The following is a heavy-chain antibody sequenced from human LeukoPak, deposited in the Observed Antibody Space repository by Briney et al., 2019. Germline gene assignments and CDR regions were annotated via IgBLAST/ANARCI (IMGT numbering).Heavy chain of an antibody. D-gene: IGHD6-13*01. J-gene: IGHJ4*02. CDR2: IYYSGST. CDR1: GGSISSYY. CDR3: ARVGYSSSWYPTTWPPFDY. V-gene: IGHV4-59*12. Sequence: PSETLSLTCTVSGGSISSYYWSWIRQPPGKGLEWIGYIYYSGSTYYNPSLKSRVTISVDTSKNQFSLKLSSVTAADTAVYYCARVGYSSSWYPTTWPPFDYWGQGTLVTVSS.